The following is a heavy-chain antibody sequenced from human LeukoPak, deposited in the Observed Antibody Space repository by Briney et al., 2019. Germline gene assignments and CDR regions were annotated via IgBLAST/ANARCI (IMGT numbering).Heavy chain of an antibody. V-gene: IGHV3-74*01. D-gene: IGHD6-13*01. J-gene: IGHJ4*02. CDR3: ARRYSSSWTFDY. Sequence: AGGSLRLSCAASGFTFSSYWMHWVRQAPGKGLVWVSRINSDGSSTSYADSVKGRFTISRDNAKNSLYLQMNSLRDEDTAVYYCARRYSSSWTFDYWGQGTLVTVSS. CDR2: INSDGSST. CDR1: GFTFSSYW.